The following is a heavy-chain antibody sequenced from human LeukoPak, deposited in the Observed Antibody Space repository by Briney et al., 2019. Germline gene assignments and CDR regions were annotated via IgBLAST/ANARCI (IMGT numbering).Heavy chain of an antibody. Sequence: PGGSLRLSCAASKFTFSTYWMHWVRQAPGKGLEWVAFIRYDGSNKYYADSVKGRFTISRDNSKNTLYLQMNSLRAEDTAVYYCAKLHSYGYSDYFDYWGQGTLVTVSS. CDR1: KFTFSTYW. J-gene: IGHJ4*02. CDR3: AKLHSYGYSDYFDY. CDR2: IRYDGSNK. D-gene: IGHD5-18*01. V-gene: IGHV3-30*02.